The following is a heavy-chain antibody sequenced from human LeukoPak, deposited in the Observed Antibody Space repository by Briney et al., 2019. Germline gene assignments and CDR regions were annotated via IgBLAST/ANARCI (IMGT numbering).Heavy chain of an antibody. J-gene: IGHJ4*02. CDR2: IYHSGST. CDR1: GYSISSGNY. V-gene: IGHV4-38-2*01. CDR3: ARLVDYYDSSAVDY. D-gene: IGHD3-22*01. Sequence: SETLSLTCAVSGYSISSGNYWDWIRQPPGKGLEWSGSIYHSGSTYYSPSLKSRVTISVDTSKNQFSLKLSSVTAADTAVYYCARLVDYYDSSAVDYWGQGTLVTVSS.